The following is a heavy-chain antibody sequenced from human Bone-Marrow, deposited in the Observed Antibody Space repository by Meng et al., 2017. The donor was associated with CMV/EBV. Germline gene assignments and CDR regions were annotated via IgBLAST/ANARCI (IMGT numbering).Heavy chain of an antibody. J-gene: IGHJ4*02. Sequence: GESLKISCAASGFTFSNYAMHWVRQAPGKGLEWVAVLSYDGTNKYFADSVKGRFTISRDNSKKTLYLQMNSLRVEDTAVYFCARGGGTYSGDYWGQGTLVTVSS. CDR1: GFTFSNYA. CDR3: ARGGGTYSGDY. CDR2: LSYDGTNK. V-gene: IGHV3-30*04. D-gene: IGHD1-26*01.